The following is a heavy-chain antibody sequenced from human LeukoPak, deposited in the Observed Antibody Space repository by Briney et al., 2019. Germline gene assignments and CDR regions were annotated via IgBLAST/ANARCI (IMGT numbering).Heavy chain of an antibody. D-gene: IGHD3-10*01. J-gene: IGHJ4*01. CDR3: ARGRAGNYYNHNDY. CDR1: GFTFSSYA. CDR2: ISGSGGST. Sequence: PGGSLRLSCAASGFTFSSYAMNWVRQAPGKGLEWVSAISGSGGSTYYADSVKGRFTISRDNAKNTLYLQMNSLRAEDTAVYYCARGRAGNYYNHNDYWGQGTLVTVSS. V-gene: IGHV3-23*01.